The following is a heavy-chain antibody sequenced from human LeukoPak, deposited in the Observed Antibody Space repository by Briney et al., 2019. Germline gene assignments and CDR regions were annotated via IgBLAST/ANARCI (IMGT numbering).Heavy chain of an antibody. D-gene: IGHD2-15*01. J-gene: IGHJ4*02. CDR3: ASPERYCSGGSCYFDY. CDR1: GGSISSGSYY. Sequence: SETLSLTCTVSGGSISSGSYYWSWIRQPAGKGLEWIGRIYISGNTNYNPSLKSRVTISVDTSKNQFSLKLSSVTAADAAVYYCASPERYCSGGSCYFDYWGQGTLVTVSS. CDR2: IYISGNT. V-gene: IGHV4-61*02.